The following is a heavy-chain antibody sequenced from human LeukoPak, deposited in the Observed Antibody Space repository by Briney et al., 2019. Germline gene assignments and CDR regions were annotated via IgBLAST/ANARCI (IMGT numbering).Heavy chain of an antibody. J-gene: IGHJ4*02. CDR2: IYYSGST. Sequence: SETLSLTCTVSGGSISSYYWSWIRQPPGKGLEWIGYIYYSGSTNYNPSLKSRVTISVDTSKNQFSLKLSSVTAADTAVYYCARHGPYDSSGYYPYKSPQCDYWGQGTLVTVSS. CDR3: ARHGPYDSSGYYPYKSPQCDY. D-gene: IGHD3-22*01. V-gene: IGHV4-59*08. CDR1: GGSISSYY.